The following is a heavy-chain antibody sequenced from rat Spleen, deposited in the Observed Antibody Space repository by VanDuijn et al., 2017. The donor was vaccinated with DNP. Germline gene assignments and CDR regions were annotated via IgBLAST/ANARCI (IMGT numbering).Heavy chain of an antibody. CDR1: GYSITSCCR. V-gene: IGHV3-3*01. J-gene: IGHJ1*01. CDR2: INSEGTT. D-gene: IGHD1-10*01. Sequence: EVQLQESGPGLVEPSQSLSLTCSVTGYSITSCCRWTWIRKFPGNKLEWMGYINSEGTTNYNPSLKSRISITRDTSKNQFFLQVNSVTTEDTATYYCATHGDNYGYWYFDFWGPGTMVTVSS. CDR3: ATHGDNYGYWYFDF.